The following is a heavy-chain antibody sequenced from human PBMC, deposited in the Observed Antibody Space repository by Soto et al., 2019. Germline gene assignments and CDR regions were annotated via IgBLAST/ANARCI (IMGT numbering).Heavy chain of an antibody. D-gene: IGHD4-17*01. CDR3: AKDLQTTVVRAYDY. J-gene: IGHJ4*02. CDR1: GFTFSSYA. V-gene: IGHV3-23*01. Sequence: EVQLLESGGGLVQPGGSLRLSCAASGFTFSSYAMTWVRQAPGKGPEWVSVIGGSGSPTYYADSVKGRFTISRDNSKNTRYLQMNSLRAEDTAVYYCAKDLQTTVVRAYDYWGQGTLVTVSS. CDR2: IGGSGSPT.